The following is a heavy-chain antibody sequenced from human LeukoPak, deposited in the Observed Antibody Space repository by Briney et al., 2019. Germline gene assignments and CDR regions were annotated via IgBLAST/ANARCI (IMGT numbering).Heavy chain of an antibody. D-gene: IGHD2-15*01. CDR2: INPNSGGT. Sequence: ASVKVSCKASGYTFTGYYMHWVRQAPGQGLEWMGWINPNSGGTNYAQKFQGRVTMTRDTSISTAYMELSRLRSDDTAVYYCARVLNPYNVVYYFGYWGQGTLVTVSS. CDR1: GYTFTGYY. V-gene: IGHV1-2*02. J-gene: IGHJ4*02. CDR3: ARVLNPYNVVYYFGY.